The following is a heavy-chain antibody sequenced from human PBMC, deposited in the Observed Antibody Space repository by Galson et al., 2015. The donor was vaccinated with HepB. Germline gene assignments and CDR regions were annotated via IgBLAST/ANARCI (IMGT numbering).Heavy chain of an antibody. CDR1: GFTFSNFG. Sequence: SLRLSCAASGFTFSNFGMHWVRQAPGKGLEWVAVIWNDGGYKFYGGSVRGRFTVSRDNSKNTMYLEMNTLRVEDTAVYFCTRDRWQLNAVDLGGEGTLVTVSS. J-gene: IGHJ4*03. CDR3: TRDRWQLNAVDL. CDR2: IWNDGGYK. V-gene: IGHV3-33*01. D-gene: IGHD2-15*01.